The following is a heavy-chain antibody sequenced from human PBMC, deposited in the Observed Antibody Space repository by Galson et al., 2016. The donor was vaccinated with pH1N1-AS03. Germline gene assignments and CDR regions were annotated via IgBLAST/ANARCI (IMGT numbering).Heavy chain of an antibody. CDR1: GFSLTTNAMR. CDR3: AHGGSGCYLDY. J-gene: IGHJ4*02. D-gene: IGHD6-19*01. V-gene: IGHV2-5*08. CDR2: IYWDDDQ. Sequence: PALVKPPQTLTLTCTFPGFSLTTNAMRVGWIRQPPGKALEWLALIYWDDDQRYNSALKSTITITKDTSKNQVVLIMTNTDSVDTATDYCAHGGSGCYLDYWGQGTLVTVSS.